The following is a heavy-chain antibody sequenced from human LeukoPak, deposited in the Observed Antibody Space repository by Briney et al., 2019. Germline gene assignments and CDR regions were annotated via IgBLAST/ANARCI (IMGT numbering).Heavy chain of an antibody. CDR3: ARDRARVGTMVDGFEI. D-gene: IGHD1-1*01. Sequence: LAASVKVSCKASGYTFTGQYMHWVRQAPGQGLEWMGWINPNSGATNYAQKFQGRVTMTRGTSITTAYMELSRLISDDTAVYYCARDRARVGTMVDGFEIWGQGTVVTVSS. CDR1: GYTFTGQY. CDR2: INPNSGAT. J-gene: IGHJ3*02. V-gene: IGHV1-2*03.